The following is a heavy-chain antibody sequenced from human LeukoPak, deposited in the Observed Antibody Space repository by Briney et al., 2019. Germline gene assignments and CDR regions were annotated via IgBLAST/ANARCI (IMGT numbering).Heavy chain of an antibody. Sequence: SETLSLTCTVSGGSISSYYWSWIRQPAGKGLEWIGRIYTSGSTNYNPSLKSRVTMSVDTSKNQFSPKLSSVTAADTAVYYCARADYSNLSGYFDYWGQGTLVTVSS. J-gene: IGHJ4*02. CDR2: IYTSGST. CDR3: ARADYSNLSGYFDY. V-gene: IGHV4-4*07. D-gene: IGHD4-11*01. CDR1: GGSISSYY.